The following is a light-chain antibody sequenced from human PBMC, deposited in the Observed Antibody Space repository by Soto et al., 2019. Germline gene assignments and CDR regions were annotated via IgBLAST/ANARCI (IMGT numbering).Light chain of an antibody. CDR2: EVS. CDR1: SSDVGSYNL. J-gene: IGLJ1*01. CDR3: CSYAGSSTSYV. V-gene: IGLV2-23*02. Sequence: QSALTQPASVSGSPGQSITISCTGTSSDVGSYNLVSWYQQHPGKAPKLMIYEVSKRPSGVSNRFSGSKSGNTASLTISGLQAEDEADYYCCSYAGSSTSYVFGIWTKLTVL.